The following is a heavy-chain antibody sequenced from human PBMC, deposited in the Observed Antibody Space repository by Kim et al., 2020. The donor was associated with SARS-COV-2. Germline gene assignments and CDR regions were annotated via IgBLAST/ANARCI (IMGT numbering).Heavy chain of an antibody. V-gene: IGHV3-7*03. CDR2: INQAGSQK. CDR3: SRDVPNSGWGGFDM. D-gene: IGHD1-26*01. CDR1: EFAFNTFW. J-gene: IGHJ3*02. Sequence: GGSLRLSCAASEFAFNTFWMNWVRQAPGKGLEGVAKINQAGSQKHYVDSVKGRFTISRDNAKNSVYLQMNSLRVDDTAVYYCSRDVPNSGWGGFDMWG.